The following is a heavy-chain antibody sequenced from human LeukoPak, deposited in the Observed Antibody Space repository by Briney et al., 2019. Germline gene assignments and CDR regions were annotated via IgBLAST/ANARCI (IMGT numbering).Heavy chain of an antibody. CDR3: AREGYDSSGYYSNIDY. V-gene: IGHV4-31*03. CDR2: IYYSGST. D-gene: IGHD3-22*01. CDR1: GGSISSGGYY. Sequence: PSQTLSLTSTVSGGSISSGGYYWSWIRQHPGKGLEWIGYIYYSGSTYYNPSLKSRVTISVDTSKNQFSLKLSSVTAADTAVYYCAREGYDSSGYYSNIDYWGQGTLVTVSS. J-gene: IGHJ4*02.